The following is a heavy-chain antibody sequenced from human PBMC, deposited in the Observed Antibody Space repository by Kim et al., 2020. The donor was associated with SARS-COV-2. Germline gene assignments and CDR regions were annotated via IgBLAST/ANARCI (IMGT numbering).Heavy chain of an antibody. D-gene: IGHD1-7*01. CDR1: GFTFSSYS. V-gene: IGHV3-48*02. CDR2: ISSSSSTI. CDR3: ARGPPEGITGTIGVAY. J-gene: IGHJ4*02. Sequence: GGSLRLSCAASGFTFSSYSMNWVRQAPGKGLEWVSYISSSSSTIYYADSVKGRFTISRDNAKNSLYLQMNSLRDEDTAVYYCARGPPEGITGTIGVAYWGQGTLVTVSS.